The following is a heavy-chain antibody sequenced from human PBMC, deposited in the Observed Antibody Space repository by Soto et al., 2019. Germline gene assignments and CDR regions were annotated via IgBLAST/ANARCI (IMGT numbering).Heavy chain of an antibody. CDR1: GGSFSGYY. CDR3: ARSNPEIVATTTGWFDP. V-gene: IGHV4-34*01. D-gene: IGHD5-12*01. J-gene: IGHJ5*02. CDR2: INHSGST. Sequence: SETLSLTCAVYGGSFSGYYWSWIRQPPGKGLEWIGEINHSGSTNYNPSLKSRVTISVDTSKNQFSLKLSSVTAADTAVYYCARSNPEIVATTTGWFDPWGQGTLVTVSS.